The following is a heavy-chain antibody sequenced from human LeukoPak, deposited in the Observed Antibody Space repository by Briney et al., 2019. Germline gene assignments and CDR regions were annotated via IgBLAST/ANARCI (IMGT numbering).Heavy chain of an antibody. CDR1: GFTFSSYA. J-gene: IGHJ3*02. D-gene: IGHD1-26*01. V-gene: IGHV3-23*01. CDR3: AKRRIVGTTRDAFDI. CDR2: ISGTGGGT. Sequence: GGSLRLSCAASGFTFSSYAMSWVRQAPGKGLEWVSGISGTGGGTYYADSVKGRFTISRDNSKNTLYLQMNSLRAGDTALDYCAKRRIVGTTRDAFDIWGQGTMVTVSS.